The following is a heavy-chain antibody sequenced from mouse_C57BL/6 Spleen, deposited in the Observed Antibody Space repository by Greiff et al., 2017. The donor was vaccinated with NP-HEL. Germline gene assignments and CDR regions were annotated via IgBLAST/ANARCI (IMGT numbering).Heavy chain of an antibody. V-gene: IGHV1-64*01. CDR1: GYTFTSYW. CDR3: ADGSSLAWFAY. J-gene: IGHJ3*01. D-gene: IGHD1-1*01. Sequence: VKLQQPGAELVKPGASVKLSCKASGYTFTSYWMHWVKQRPGQGLEWIGMIHPNSGSTNYNEKFKSKATLTVDKSSSTAYMQLSSLTSEDSAVYYCADGSSLAWFAYWGQGTLVTVSA. CDR2: IHPNSGST.